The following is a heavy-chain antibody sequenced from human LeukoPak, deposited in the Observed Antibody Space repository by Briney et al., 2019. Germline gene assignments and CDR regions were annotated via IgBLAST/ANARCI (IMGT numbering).Heavy chain of an antibody. CDR3: VRHEHNPQFDP. CDR1: GGSISSPNYY. V-gene: IGHV4-39*01. CDR2: ISYSVSA. Sequence: SETLSLTCTVSGGSISSPNYYWAWVRQPSGKGQEWIGSISYSVSAHYYPSLKSRVTISIDTSKNQFSLKLSSVTAADTAVYYCVRHEHNPQFDPWGQGTLVTVSS. J-gene: IGHJ5*02. D-gene: IGHD1-1*01.